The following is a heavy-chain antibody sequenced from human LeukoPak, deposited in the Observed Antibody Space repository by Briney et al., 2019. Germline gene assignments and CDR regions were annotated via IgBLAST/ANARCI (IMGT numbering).Heavy chain of an antibody. CDR3: AREFLSGSGSYIPGGSFDY. CDR1: GFTFSSYA. CDR2: ISYDGSNK. Sequence: SGGSLRLSCAASGFTFSSYAMHWVRQAPGKGLEWVAVISYDGSNKYYADSVKGRFIISRDNSKNTLYLQMNSLRAEDTAVYYCAREFLSGSGSYIPGGSFDYWGQGTLVTVSS. V-gene: IGHV3-30*04. J-gene: IGHJ4*02. D-gene: IGHD3-10*01.